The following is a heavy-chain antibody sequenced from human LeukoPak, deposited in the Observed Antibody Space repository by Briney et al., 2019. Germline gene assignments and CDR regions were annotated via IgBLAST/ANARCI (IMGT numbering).Heavy chain of an antibody. CDR1: GFIFSSFT. V-gene: IGHV3-21*01. J-gene: IGHJ6*02. CDR2: INSGSNSI. Sequence: GGSLRLSCAASGFIFSSFTMNWVRQAPGKGLEWVSSINSGSNSIYYADSVKGRFTISRDNAKNSLYLQMSSLRAEDTAVYYCARDQYGMDVWGQGTTVTVSS. CDR3: ARDQYGMDV.